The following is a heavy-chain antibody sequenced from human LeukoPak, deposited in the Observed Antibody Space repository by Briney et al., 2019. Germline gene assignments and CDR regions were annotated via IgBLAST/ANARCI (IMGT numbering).Heavy chain of an antibody. D-gene: IGHD3-22*01. CDR3: ARDLYYYDSSGLSRFDY. V-gene: IGHV4-59*12. CDR2: IYYSGST. J-gene: IGHJ4*02. Sequence: SETLSLTCTVSGGSISSYYWSWLRQPPGKGLEWIGYIYYSGSTNYNPSLKSRVTMSVDKSKNQLSLKLSSVTAADTAVYYCARDLYYYDSSGLSRFDYWGQGTLVTVSS. CDR1: GGSISSYY.